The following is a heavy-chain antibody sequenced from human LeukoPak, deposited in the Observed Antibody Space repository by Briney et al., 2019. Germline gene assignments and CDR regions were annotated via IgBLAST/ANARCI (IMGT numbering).Heavy chain of an antibody. J-gene: IGHJ1*01. V-gene: IGHV3-30*14. CDR2: ISYDGSNK. D-gene: IGHD3-16*01. Sequence: PGGSPRLSCAASGFTFSSYAMHWIRQAPGKGLEWVAVISYDGSNKYYADSVKGRFTISRDNAKNTLYLQMNSLRAEDTAVYFCLYGGYFQHWGQGTLVTVSS. CDR3: LYGGYFQH. CDR1: GFTFSSYA.